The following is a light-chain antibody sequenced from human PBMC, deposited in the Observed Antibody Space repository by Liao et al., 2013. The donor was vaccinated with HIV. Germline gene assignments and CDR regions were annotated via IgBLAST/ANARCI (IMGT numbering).Light chain of an antibody. CDR1: ALSKQY. V-gene: IGLV3-25*03. J-gene: IGLJ1*01. CDR2: KDT. CDR3: QSADSSGNHV. Sequence: SYELTQPPSVSVSPGQTARITCSGDALSKQYVHWYQQKPGQAPVVVIYKDTERPSGIPERFSGSSSGTTLTLTITGVQAEDEADYYCQSADSSGNHVFGPGTKVTVL.